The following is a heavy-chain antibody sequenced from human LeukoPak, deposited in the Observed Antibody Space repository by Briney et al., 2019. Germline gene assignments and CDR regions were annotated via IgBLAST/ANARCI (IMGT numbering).Heavy chain of an antibody. CDR2: IYYSGGT. D-gene: IGHD6-13*01. J-gene: IGHJ4*02. CDR1: GGSVTSYY. V-gene: IGHV4-59*08. Sequence: PSETLSPTCTVSGGSVTSYYCNWVRQPPGRGLEWIGYIYYSGGTNYNPSLESRVTISLDTAKNQFSLKLRSVTAEDTAVYYCATTGATSPSSASWFNIEYWGQGTLVPVSS. CDR3: ATTGATSPSSASWFNIEY.